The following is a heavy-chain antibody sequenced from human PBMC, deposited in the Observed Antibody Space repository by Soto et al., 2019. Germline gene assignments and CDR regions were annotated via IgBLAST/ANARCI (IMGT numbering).Heavy chain of an antibody. D-gene: IGHD2-15*01. CDR1: GFIYTTNS. CDR3: ARDPPHGGTSSWDADS. V-gene: IGHV3-21*01. J-gene: IGHJ4*02. CDR2: ISSSGTFK. Sequence: GGSLRLSCEASGFIYTTNSMNWVRQVPGKGLQWLSSISSSGTFKSYGDSVKGRFTISRDNAKNSLFLQMNNLSGEDTGLYYCARDPPHGGTSSWDADSWGPGTLVTVSS.